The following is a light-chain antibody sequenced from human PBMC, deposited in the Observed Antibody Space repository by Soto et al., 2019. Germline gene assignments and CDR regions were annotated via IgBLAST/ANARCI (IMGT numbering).Light chain of an antibody. V-gene: IGLV1-44*01. CDR2: SND. CDR3: AAWDDSVNGRV. J-gene: IGLJ2*01. Sequence: QAVVTQPPSASGTPGQRVTISCSGSSSNVETNYVYWYQQLPGMAPKLLIYSNDQRPSGVPDRISGSKSGTSASLAISGLQSEDEADYYCAAWDDSVNGRVFGGGTKLTVL. CDR1: SSNVETNY.